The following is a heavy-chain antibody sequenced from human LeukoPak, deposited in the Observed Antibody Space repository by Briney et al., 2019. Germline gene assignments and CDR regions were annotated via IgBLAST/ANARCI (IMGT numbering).Heavy chain of an antibody. D-gene: IGHD2-21*02. V-gene: IGHV3-20*04. J-gene: IGHJ6*03. CDR1: GFTFDDYG. CDR2: TNWNAGST. CDR3: ARELTTGIGYYYMDV. Sequence: RVGSLRLSCAASGFTFDDYGMSWVRQAPGKGLEWVSGTNWNAGSTGYADYVKGRFTISRDNAKKSLYLQMNSLRAEDTALCYCARELTTGIGYYYMDVWGKGTTVTVSS.